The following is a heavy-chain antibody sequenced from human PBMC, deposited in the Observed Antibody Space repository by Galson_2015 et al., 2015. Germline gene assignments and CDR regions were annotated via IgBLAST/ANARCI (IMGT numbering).Heavy chain of an antibody. CDR2: ISGSGTST. V-gene: IGHV3-23*01. D-gene: IGHD2-15*01. J-gene: IGHJ4*02. Sequence: SLRLSCAASGFTFSSYAMSWVRQAPGKGLEWVSAISGSGTSTYYADSVKGRFTISRDNSKNTLFLQMNSLRAEDTAVYYCAKESVRYCSGGSCHGFDYWGQGTLVTASS. CDR1: GFTFSSYA. CDR3: AKESVRYCSGGSCHGFDY.